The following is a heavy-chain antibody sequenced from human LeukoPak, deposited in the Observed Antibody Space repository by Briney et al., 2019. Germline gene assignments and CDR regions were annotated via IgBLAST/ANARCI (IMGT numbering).Heavy chain of an antibody. CDR3: ARASVRGVHPDY. CDR2: IYYSGST. Sequence: SETLSLTCTVSGGSISSGDYYWSWIRQPPGKGLEWIGYIYYSGSTYCNPSLKSRVTISVDTSKNQFSLKLSSVTAADTAVYYCARASVRGVHPDYWGQGTLVTVSS. J-gene: IGHJ4*02. V-gene: IGHV4-30-4*01. CDR1: GGSISSGDYY. D-gene: IGHD3-10*01.